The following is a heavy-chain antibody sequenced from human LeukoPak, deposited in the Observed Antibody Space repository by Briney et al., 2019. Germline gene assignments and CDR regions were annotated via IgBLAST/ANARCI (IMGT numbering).Heavy chain of an antibody. CDR3: ARGSYYDTLTGYYRGSFDS. CDR2: VSTSGTT. Sequence: SETLTLTCTVSGGSISTYYWSWIRQPGEKGLEWIGRVSTSGTTQYNPSFKSRVTMSVYTSSNQFSLKLSSVTAADTAVYYCARGSYYDTLTGYYRGSFDSWGQGTLVTVSS. J-gene: IGHJ4*02. CDR1: GGSISTYY. D-gene: IGHD3-9*01. V-gene: IGHV4-4*07.